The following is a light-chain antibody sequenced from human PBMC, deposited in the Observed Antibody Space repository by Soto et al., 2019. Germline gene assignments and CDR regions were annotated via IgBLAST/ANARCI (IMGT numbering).Light chain of an antibody. Sequence: EILLTQSPCTLSLSPGERATLSCRASQSVSSSYLAWYQQKPGHAPRLLIYGASSRATGIPDRLSGSGSGTDFTLTISSLQSEDFAVYYCQQYNNWKTFGQGTKVDIK. CDR1: QSVSSSY. CDR3: QQYNNWKT. V-gene: IGKV3-20*01. CDR2: GAS. J-gene: IGKJ1*01.